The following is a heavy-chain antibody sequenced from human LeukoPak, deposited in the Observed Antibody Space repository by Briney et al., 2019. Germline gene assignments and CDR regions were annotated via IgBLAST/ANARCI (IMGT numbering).Heavy chain of an antibody. J-gene: IGHJ4*02. CDR2: IRYSGSS. D-gene: IGHD6-13*01. CDR1: GGSISNYH. V-gene: IGHV4-59*01. CDR3: ARTAVADPL. Sequence: PSETLSLTCSVSGGSISNYHWSWIRQPPGKGLEWIGCIRYSGSSNYNPSLKSRVTISLDTSKNQFSLKLSSVTAADTAVYYCARTAVADPLWGQGALVTVSS.